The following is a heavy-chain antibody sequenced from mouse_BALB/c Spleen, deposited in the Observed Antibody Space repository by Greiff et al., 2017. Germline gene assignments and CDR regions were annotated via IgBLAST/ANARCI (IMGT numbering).Heavy chain of an antibody. J-gene: IGHJ4*01. CDR1: GFTFSSYT. V-gene: IGHV5-9*03. CDR3: ARSTTVDYYAMDY. D-gene: IGHD1-1*01. Sequence: EVKLVESGGGLVKPGGSLKLSCAASGFTFSSYTMSWVRQTPEKRLEWVATISSGGGNTYYPDSVKGRFTISRDNAKNNLYLQMSSLRSEDTALYYCARSTTVDYYAMDYWGQGTSVTVSS. CDR2: ISSGGGNT.